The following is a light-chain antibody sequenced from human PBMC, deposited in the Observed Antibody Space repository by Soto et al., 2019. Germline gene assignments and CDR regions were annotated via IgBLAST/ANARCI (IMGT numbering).Light chain of an antibody. CDR1: SSNIGSNY. Sequence: QSVLTQPPSASGTPGQRVTISCSGSSSNIGSNYVYWYQQVPGTAPKLLMYKNYERPSGVPDRFSGSKSGTSASLAISGLRSEDEADYYCTSSTSGSLYVFGTGTKVTVL. CDR2: KNY. CDR3: TSSTSGSLYV. J-gene: IGLJ1*01. V-gene: IGLV1-47*01.